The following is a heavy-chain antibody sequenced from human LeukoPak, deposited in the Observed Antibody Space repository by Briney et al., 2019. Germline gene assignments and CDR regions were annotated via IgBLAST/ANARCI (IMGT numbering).Heavy chain of an antibody. CDR3: AREPRGFHCTTASCFHFDY. J-gene: IGHJ4*02. Sequence: PGGSLRLSCAASGFTFSSYAMHWVRQAPGKGLEWVAFTSSDGNDKYYTGSVKGRFTISRDNSKNTLYLQMNSLRAEDAAVYYCAREPRGFHCTTASCFHFDYWGQGTLVTVSS. CDR1: GFTFSSYA. D-gene: IGHD2-2*01. V-gene: IGHV3-30*04. CDR2: TSSDGNDK.